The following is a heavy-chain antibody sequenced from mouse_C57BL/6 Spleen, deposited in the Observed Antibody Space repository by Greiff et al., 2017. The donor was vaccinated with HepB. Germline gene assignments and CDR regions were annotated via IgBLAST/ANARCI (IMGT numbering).Heavy chain of an antibody. J-gene: IGHJ4*01. Sequence: SGPVLVKPGASVKMSCKASGYTFTDYYMNWVKQSHGKSLEWIGVINPYNGGTSYNQKFKGKATLTVDKSSSTAYMELNSLTSEDSAVYYCARTGYDYDDAMDYWGQGTSVTVSS. D-gene: IGHD2-4*01. CDR2: INPYNGGT. V-gene: IGHV1-19*01. CDR3: ARTGYDYDDAMDY. CDR1: GYTFTDYY.